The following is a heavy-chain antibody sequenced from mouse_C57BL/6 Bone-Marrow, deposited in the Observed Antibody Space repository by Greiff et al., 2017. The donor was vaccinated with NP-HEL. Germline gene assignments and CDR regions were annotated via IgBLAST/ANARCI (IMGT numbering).Heavy chain of an antibody. Sequence: VKLVESGPGLVAPSQSLSITCTVSGFSLTSYAISWVRQPPGKGLEWLGVIWTGGGTNYNSALKSRLSISKDNSKSQVFLKMNSLQTDDTARYYCASSPYYYGSSYVVWFAYWGQGTLVTVSA. V-gene: IGHV2-9-1*01. J-gene: IGHJ3*01. CDR1: GFSLTSYA. CDR3: ASSPYYYGSSYVVWFAY. CDR2: IWTGGGT. D-gene: IGHD1-1*01.